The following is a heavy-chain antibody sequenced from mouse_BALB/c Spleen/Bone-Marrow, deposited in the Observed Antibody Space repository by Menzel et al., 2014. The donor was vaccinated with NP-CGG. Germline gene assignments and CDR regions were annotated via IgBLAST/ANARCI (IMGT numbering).Heavy chain of an antibody. V-gene: IGHV7-3*02. CDR1: GFTFTDYY. Sequence: DVKLVESGGGLVQPGGSLRLSYATSGFTFTDYYMSWVRQPPGKALEWLGFIRNKANGYTTEYSASVKGRFTISRDNSQSILYLQMNTLRAEDSATYYCARDMGLLRFDYWGQGTTLTVSS. D-gene: IGHD1-1*01. J-gene: IGHJ2*01. CDR2: IRNKANGYTT. CDR3: ARDMGLLRFDY.